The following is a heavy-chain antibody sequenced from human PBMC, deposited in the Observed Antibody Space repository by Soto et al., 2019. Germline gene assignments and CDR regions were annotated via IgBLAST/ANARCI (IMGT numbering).Heavy chain of an antibody. J-gene: IGHJ6*02. CDR2: LDQSGGT. CDR3: ARDLGVYDRYYYYGMDV. D-gene: IGHD2-8*01. CDR1: GDSLRGQS. Sequence: SETLSLTCAVVGDSLRGQSWNWIRQSPGKGLEWIGELDQSGGTNYNPSLKSRAIISDDNSKNTLYLQMNSLTAEDTAVYFCARDLGVYDRYYYYGMDVWGPGTTVT. V-gene: IGHV4-34*01.